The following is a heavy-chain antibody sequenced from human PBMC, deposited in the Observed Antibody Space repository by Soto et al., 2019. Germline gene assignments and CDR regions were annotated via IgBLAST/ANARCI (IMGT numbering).Heavy chain of an antibody. V-gene: IGHV6-1*01. Sequence: KQSQTLSLTCAISGDSVSSNSAAWNWIRQSPSRGLEWLGRTYYRSKWYNDYAVSVKSRITINPDTSKNQFSLQLNSVTPEDTAVYYCARDQQWLVQWWFDPWGQGTLVTVSS. CDR3: ARDQQWLVQWWFDP. D-gene: IGHD6-19*01. CDR1: GDSVSSNSAA. CDR2: TYYRSKWYN. J-gene: IGHJ5*02.